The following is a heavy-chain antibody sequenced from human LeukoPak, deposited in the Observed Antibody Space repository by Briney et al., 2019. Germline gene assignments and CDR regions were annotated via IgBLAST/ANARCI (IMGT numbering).Heavy chain of an antibody. CDR3: ARDDYYGSGSYYNPYYYYYYGMDV. J-gene: IGHJ6*02. D-gene: IGHD3-10*01. Sequence: ASVKVSCKASGYTFTSYGISWVRQAPGQGLEWMGWISAYNGNINYAQKLQGRVTMTTDTSTSTAYMELRSLRSDDTAVYYCARDDYYGSGSYYNPYYYYYYGMDVWGQGTTVTVSS. CDR2: ISAYNGNI. CDR1: GYTFTSYG. V-gene: IGHV1-18*01.